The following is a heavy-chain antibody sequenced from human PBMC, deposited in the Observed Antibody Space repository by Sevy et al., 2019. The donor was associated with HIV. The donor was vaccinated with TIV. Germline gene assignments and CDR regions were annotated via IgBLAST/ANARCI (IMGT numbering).Heavy chain of an antibody. V-gene: IGHV3-7*01. CDR2: IKQDGSEK. J-gene: IGHJ4*02. CDR1: EFTFSSYW. Sequence: GGSLRLSCAASEFTFSSYWMTWVRQTPGKGLEWVANIKQDGSEKYYVDSVKGRFTISRANAKNTLFLQRNSLRAEDTAVYYCVREGRYSSSWYFGSPVQYYFDYWGQGTLVTVSS. CDR3: VREGRYSSSWYFGSPVQYYFDY. D-gene: IGHD6-13*01.